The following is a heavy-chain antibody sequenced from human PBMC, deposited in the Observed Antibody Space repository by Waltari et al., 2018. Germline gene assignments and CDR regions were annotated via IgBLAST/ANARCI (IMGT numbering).Heavy chain of an antibody. Sequence: EVQLDESGGGLVQPGGSLRLSFSASGFTFTRYLMNWVRQAPGKGLVWVARINSDGSSTTYADSGKGRFTISRDNAKNTVYLQMNSLRVEDTAVYYCTRALWLGELYDYWGQGILVTVSS. CDR3: TRALWLGELYDY. CDR2: INSDGSST. D-gene: IGHD3-10*01. V-gene: IGHV3-74*01. CDR1: GFTFTRYL. J-gene: IGHJ4*02.